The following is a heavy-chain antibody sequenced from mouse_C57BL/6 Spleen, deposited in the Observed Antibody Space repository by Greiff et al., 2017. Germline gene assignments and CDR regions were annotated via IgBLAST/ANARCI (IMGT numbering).Heavy chain of an antibody. V-gene: IGHV1-61*01. Sequence: QQSCKASGYTFTSYWMDWVKQRPGQGLEWIGNIYPSDSETHYNQKFKDKATLTVDKSSSTAYMQLSSLTSEDSAVYYCARTRDFDVWGTGTTVTVSS. J-gene: IGHJ1*03. CDR1: GYTFTSYW. CDR3: ARTRDFDV. CDR2: IYPSDSET.